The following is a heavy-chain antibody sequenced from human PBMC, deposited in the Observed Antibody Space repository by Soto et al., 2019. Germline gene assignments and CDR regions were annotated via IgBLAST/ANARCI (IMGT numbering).Heavy chain of an antibody. J-gene: IGHJ5*02. Sequence: SETLSLTCTVSGGSISSYYWSWIRQPPGKGLEWIGYIYDSGSTNYNPSLKSRVTISVDTSKNQFSLKLSSVTAADTAVYYCAREGPPLRYFDRAAWFDPWGQGTLVTVSS. CDR3: AREGPPLRYFDRAAWFDP. D-gene: IGHD3-9*01. CDR2: IYDSGST. CDR1: GGSISSYY. V-gene: IGHV4-59*12.